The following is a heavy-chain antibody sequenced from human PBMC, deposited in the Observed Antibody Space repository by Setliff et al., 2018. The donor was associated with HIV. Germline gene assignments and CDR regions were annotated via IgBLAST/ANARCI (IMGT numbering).Heavy chain of an antibody. CDR2: IYSSGST. CDR3: ARDPYCSGDGCFRYYQH. V-gene: IGHV4-4*07. Sequence: SETLSLTCTVSNVSFNSYYWSWIRHPAGRALEWIGRIYSSGSTNYNPSLKSRVKMSLDTSKNQFSLKLSSVTAADTAVYFCARDPYCSGDGCFRYYQHWGRGTRVTVSS. J-gene: IGHJ1*01. CDR1: NVSFNSYY. D-gene: IGHD2-15*01.